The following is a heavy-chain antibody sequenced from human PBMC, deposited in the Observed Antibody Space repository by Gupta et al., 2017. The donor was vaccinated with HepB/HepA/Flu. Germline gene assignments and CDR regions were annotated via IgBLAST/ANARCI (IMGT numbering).Heavy chain of an antibody. Sequence: QVQLVQSGAEVKKPGASVKVSCKASGYTFPSYYMHWVRQAPGQGLEWMGIISPSAGGTSDAQKFQGRVTMTRDTSTGTVSMELNSLRSEDTAVYYWSRAAGERYQLLFRAFDIWGQGTIVTFSS. CDR2: ISPSAGGT. V-gene: IGHV1-46*01. CDR1: GYTFPSYY. CDR3: SRAAGERYQLLFRAFDI. J-gene: IGHJ3*02. D-gene: IGHD2-2*01.